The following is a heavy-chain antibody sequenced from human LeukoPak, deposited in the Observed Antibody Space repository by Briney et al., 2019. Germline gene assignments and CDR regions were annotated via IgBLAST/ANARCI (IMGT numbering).Heavy chain of an antibody. J-gene: IGHJ5*02. CDR2: INSDGSNT. CDR3: ARDKAPTPSWFDP. D-gene: IGHD4-17*01. Sequence: GGSLRLSCAASGFTFSNYWMHWVRQAPGKGLVWVSRINSDGSNTNYADSVKGRFTISGDNAKNTLYLQMNSLRAEDTAVYYCARDKAPTPSWFDPWGQGTLVTVSS. CDR1: GFTFSNYW. V-gene: IGHV3-74*01.